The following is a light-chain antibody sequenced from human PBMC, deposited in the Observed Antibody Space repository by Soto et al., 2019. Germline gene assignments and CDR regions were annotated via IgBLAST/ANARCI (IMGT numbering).Light chain of an antibody. V-gene: IGKV3-20*01. CDR1: QSVSSY. Sequence: TQSPAARYVSSWESATLSCRASQSVSSYLAWYQQKPGQAPRLLIYGSSYRATGIPDRFSGSGSGTDFTLTISRLEPEDFAVYYCQRYGTSDFTFGPGTKVDIK. J-gene: IGKJ3*01. CDR3: QRYGTSDFT. CDR2: GSS.